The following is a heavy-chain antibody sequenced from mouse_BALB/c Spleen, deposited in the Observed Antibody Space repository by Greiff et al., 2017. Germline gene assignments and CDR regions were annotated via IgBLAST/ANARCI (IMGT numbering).Heavy chain of an antibody. J-gene: IGHJ4*01. CDR1: GYTFTSYW. D-gene: IGHD1-1*01. V-gene: IGHV1-5*01. Sequence: EVQLQQSGTVLARPGASVKMSCKASGYTFTSYWMHWVKQRPGQGLEWIGAIYPGNSDTSYNQKFKGKAKLTAVTSTSTAYMELSSLTNEDSAVYYCTRGYGSSPNYYAMDYWGQGTSVTVSS. CDR3: TRGYGSSPNYYAMDY. CDR2: IYPGNSDT.